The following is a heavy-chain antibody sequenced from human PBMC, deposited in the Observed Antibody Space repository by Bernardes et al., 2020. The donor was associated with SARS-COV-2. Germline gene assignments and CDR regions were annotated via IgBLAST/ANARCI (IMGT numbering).Heavy chain of an antibody. J-gene: IGHJ4*02. V-gene: IGHV4-39*01. CDR2: IYYSGST. CDR3: ARHDGDAPDFDY. D-gene: IGHD4-17*01. Sequence: SETLSLTCTVSGDSISSDNYYWGWIRQPPGKGLEWIGSIYYSGSTYYNSSLKSRVTISVDTSTNQFSLKLNSVTAADTAVYYCARHDGDAPDFDYWGQGTLVTVSS. CDR1: GDSISSDNYY.